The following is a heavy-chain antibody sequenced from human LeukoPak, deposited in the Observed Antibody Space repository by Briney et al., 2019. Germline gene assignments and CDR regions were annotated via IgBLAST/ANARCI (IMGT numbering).Heavy chain of an antibody. CDR2: IDYDSSHI. CDR1: GFTFSTSA. V-gene: IGHV3-21*01. D-gene: IGHD3-9*01. CDR3: TRDPLRYLRVGHYDY. J-gene: IGHJ4*02. Sequence: GGSLRLSCAASGFTFSTSAMNWVRQVPGKRLEWVSSIDYDSSHIYYAASVRGRFTISRDNARDSVYLQMDSLRVEDTAVYYCTRDPLRYLRVGHYDYWGQGTLVAVSS.